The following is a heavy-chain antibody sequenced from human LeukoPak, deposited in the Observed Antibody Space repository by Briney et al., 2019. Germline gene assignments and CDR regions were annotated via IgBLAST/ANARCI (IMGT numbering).Heavy chain of an antibody. CDR1: GFTFDDYT. CDR2: ISWDGGST. Sequence: PGGSLRFSCAASGFTFDDYTMHWVRQAPGKGLEWVSLISWDGGSTYYADSVKGRFTISRDNSKNSLYLQMNSLRTEDTALYYCAKGPYSGSYPYYFDYWGQGTLVTVSS. D-gene: IGHD1-26*01. J-gene: IGHJ4*02. CDR3: AKGPYSGSYPYYFDY. V-gene: IGHV3-43*01.